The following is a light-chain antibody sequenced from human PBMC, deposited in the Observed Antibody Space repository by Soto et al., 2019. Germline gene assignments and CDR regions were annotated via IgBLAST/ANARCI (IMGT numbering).Light chain of an antibody. CDR3: QKYGSSPPWT. Sequence: EIVLTQSPGTLSLSPGERATLSCRASQSVSSSYLAWYQQKPGQAPRLLIYGASSRATGIPDRFSGSGSGTDFTLTIGRPEPEDFAVYYCQKYGSSPPWTFGQGTKVEIK. CDR2: GAS. V-gene: IGKV3-20*01. J-gene: IGKJ1*01. CDR1: QSVSSSY.